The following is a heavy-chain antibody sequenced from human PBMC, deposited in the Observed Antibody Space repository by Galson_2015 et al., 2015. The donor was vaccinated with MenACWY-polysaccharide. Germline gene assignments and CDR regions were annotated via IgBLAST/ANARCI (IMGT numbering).Heavy chain of an antibody. CDR1: GYTFTSYD. Sequence: SVKVSCKASGYTFTSYDINWVRQATGQGLEWMGWMNSNSGDTGYAQKFQGRVTMTRSTSISTAYMELSNLRSEDTAVYYCVRGPRNWVFDYWGQGTLVTVSS. D-gene: IGHD3-9*01. V-gene: IGHV1-8*01. CDR2: MNSNSGDT. CDR3: VRGPRNWVFDY. J-gene: IGHJ4*02.